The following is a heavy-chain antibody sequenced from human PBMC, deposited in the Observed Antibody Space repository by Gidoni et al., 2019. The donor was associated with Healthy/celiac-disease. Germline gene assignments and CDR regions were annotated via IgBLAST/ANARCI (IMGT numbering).Heavy chain of an antibody. J-gene: IGHJ6*02. Sequence: EVQLLESGGGLVQPGWSLRTSCAASGSTFSGDDMSWVRQAHGKGLEWVSAISGSGGSTYYADSVKGRFTISRDNSKNTLYLQMNSLRAEDTAVYYCAKRDYRGNHDYSPPATPLVGYCGMDVWGQGTTVTVSS. CDR2: ISGSGGST. D-gene: IGHD4-4*01. V-gene: IGHV3-23*01. CDR3: AKRDYRGNHDYSPPATPLVGYCGMDV. CDR1: GSTFSGDD.